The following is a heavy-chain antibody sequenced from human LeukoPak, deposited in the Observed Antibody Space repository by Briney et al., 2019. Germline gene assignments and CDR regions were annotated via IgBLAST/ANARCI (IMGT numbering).Heavy chain of an antibody. D-gene: IGHD1-26*01. J-gene: IGHJ4*02. Sequence: TGGSLRLSCAASGFTFSSYAMSWVRQAPGKGLEWVSAISGSGGSTYYADSVKGRFTISRDNSKNTLYLQMNSLRAEDTAVYYCAKVGAGELHLFDYWGQGTLVTVSS. CDR3: AKVGAGELHLFDY. CDR2: ISGSGGST. CDR1: GFTFSSYA. V-gene: IGHV3-23*01.